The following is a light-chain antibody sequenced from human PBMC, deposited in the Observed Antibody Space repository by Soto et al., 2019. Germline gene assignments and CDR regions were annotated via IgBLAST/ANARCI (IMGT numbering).Light chain of an antibody. CDR1: QTISSW. V-gene: IGKV1-5*03. CDR3: QHYNSYSEA. J-gene: IGKJ1*01. CDR2: KAS. Sequence: DIQMTQSPSTLSGSVGDRVTITCRASQTISSWLAWYQQKPGKAPKLLIYKASTLKSGVPSRFSGSASATEFTLTISSLQPDDFATYYYQHYNSYSEAFGQGTKVELK.